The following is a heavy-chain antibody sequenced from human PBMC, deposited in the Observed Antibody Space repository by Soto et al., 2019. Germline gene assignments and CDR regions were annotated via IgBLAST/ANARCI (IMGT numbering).Heavy chain of an antibody. CDR2: INHSGST. V-gene: IGHV4-34*01. D-gene: IGHD2-15*01. CDR3: ARARSPAWFDP. Sequence: PSETLSLTCAVYGGSFSGYYWSWIRQPPGKGLEWIGEINHSGSTNYNPSLKSRVTISVDTSKNQFSLKLSSVTAADTAVYYCARARSPAWFDPWGQGTLVTVSS. CDR1: GGSFSGYY. J-gene: IGHJ5*02.